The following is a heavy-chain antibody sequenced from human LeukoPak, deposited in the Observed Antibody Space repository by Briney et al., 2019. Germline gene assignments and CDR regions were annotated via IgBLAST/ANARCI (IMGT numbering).Heavy chain of an antibody. J-gene: IGHJ5*02. CDR2: IYPRDGST. Sequence: ASVKVSCKASGYTFTSNYIHWVRQAPGQGLEWMGMIYPRDGSTSYAQKFQGRVTVTRDTSTSTVHMELSSLRSEDTAVYYCATDLGQAAAPGNWFDPWGQGTLVTVSS. V-gene: IGHV1-46*01. CDR1: GYTFTSNY. CDR3: ATDLGQAAAPGNWFDP. D-gene: IGHD6-13*01.